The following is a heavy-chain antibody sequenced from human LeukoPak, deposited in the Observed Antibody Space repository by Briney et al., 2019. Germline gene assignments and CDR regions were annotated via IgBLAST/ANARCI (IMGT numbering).Heavy chain of an antibody. J-gene: IGHJ4*02. CDR3: ARDLGYCSGGSCYAGDY. CDR1: GHSFTSYA. CDR2: INPSGGST. V-gene: IGHV1-46*01. Sequence: ASVKVSCTTSGHSFTSYAITWVRQAPGQGLEWMGIINPSGGSTSYAQKFQGRVTMTRDTSTSTVYMELSSLRSEDTAVYYCARDLGYCSGGSCYAGDYWGQGALVTVSS. D-gene: IGHD2-15*01.